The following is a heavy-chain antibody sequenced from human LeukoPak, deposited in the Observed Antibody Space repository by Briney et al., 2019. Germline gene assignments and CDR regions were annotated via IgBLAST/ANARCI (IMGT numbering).Heavy chain of an antibody. Sequence: GRSLSLSCAASGLTFSSYWMHWVRHAPGKGLVWVSRINRDGSPINYADSVKGRFTSSRDNAKNTLYLQMYMLRAEDTAVYYGTRETVVVATASLGYWGLGTLVTVSS. CDR3: TRETVVVATASLGY. D-gene: IGHD2-2*01. CDR1: GLTFSSYW. V-gene: IGHV3-74*01. CDR2: INRDGSPI. J-gene: IGHJ4*02.